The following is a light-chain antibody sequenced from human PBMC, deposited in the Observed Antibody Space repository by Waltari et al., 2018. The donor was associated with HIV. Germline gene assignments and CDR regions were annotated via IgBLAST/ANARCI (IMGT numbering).Light chain of an antibody. V-gene: IGLV2-8*01. CDR1: NGDISDSNY. CDR3: SSFAATHKL. J-gene: IGLJ2*01. CDR2: AVT. Sequence: QSALTQSTSASGSPGPSVNISCTGANGDISDSNYVSWYQQHSNRPPKLIIFAVTRRPSGVPDRFSGSKSGNTASLFVSGLQPEDEATYFCSSFAATHKLFGGGTKLTVL.